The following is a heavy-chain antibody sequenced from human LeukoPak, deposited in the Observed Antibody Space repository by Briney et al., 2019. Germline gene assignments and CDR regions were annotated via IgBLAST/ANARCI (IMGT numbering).Heavy chain of an antibody. J-gene: IGHJ5*02. V-gene: IGHV1-18*01. Sequence: ASVKVSCKASGYTFTSYGISWVRQAPGQGLEWMGWISAHNGNTNYAQKLRGRVTMTTDTSTSTVYMELSSLRSEDTAVYYCARDLGLRGVTNWFDPWGQGTLVTVSS. D-gene: IGHD3-10*01. CDR3: ARDLGLRGVTNWFDP. CDR2: ISAHNGNT. CDR1: GYTFTSYG.